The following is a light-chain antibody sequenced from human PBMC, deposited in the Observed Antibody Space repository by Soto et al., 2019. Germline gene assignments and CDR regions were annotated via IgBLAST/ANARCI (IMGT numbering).Light chain of an antibody. J-gene: IGKJ1*01. V-gene: IGKV3-20*01. Sequence: EIVLTQSPATLSSSPGETATLSCRASQAISNNLAWYQQKPGQAPRLLIFDASTRATGIPDRFSGSGSGTEFTLTISRLEPEDFAVYYCQQYGSSSWTFGQGTKVDIK. CDR2: DAS. CDR3: QQYGSSSWT. CDR1: QAISNN.